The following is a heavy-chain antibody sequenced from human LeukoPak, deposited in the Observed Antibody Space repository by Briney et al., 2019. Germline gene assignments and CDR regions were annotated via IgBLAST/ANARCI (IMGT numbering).Heavy chain of an antibody. Sequence: SETLSLTCTVSGGSISSYYWSWIRQPPGKGLEWIGYIHYSGSTNYNPSLKSRVTISVDTPKDQFSLKLSSVTAADTAVYYCARDSSTGIFDYWGQGTLVTVSS. CDR1: GGSISSYY. J-gene: IGHJ4*02. CDR3: ARDSSTGIFDY. CDR2: IHYSGST. D-gene: IGHD2-15*01. V-gene: IGHV4-59*12.